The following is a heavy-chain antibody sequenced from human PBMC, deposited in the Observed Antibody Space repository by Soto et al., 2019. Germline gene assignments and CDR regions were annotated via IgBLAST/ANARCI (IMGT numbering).Heavy chain of an antibody. Sequence: QVQLVQSGAEVKKPGASVKVSCKASGYTFTSYYMHWVRQAPGQGLEWMGIINPSGGSTSYAQKFQGRVTMTRDTSTSTVYMELSSLRSEDTAVYYCARLNCGGDCYSGPFDYWGQGTLVTVSS. V-gene: IGHV1-46*01. J-gene: IGHJ4*02. CDR2: INPSGGST. CDR3: ARLNCGGDCYSGPFDY. D-gene: IGHD2-21*02. CDR1: GYTFTSYY.